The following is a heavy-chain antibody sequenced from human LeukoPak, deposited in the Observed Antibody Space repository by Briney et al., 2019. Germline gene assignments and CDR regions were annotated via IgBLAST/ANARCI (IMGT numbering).Heavy chain of an antibody. CDR3: ARYRAFDI. J-gene: IGHJ3*02. V-gene: IGHV4-39*07. Sequence: SETLSLTCTVSGGSISSSSYYWGWIRQSPGKGLEWIGYIYYSGSTYYNPSLKSRVTISVDTSKNQFSLKLSSVTAADTAVYYCARYRAFDIWGQGTMVTVSS. CDR2: IYYSGST. CDR1: GGSISSSSYY.